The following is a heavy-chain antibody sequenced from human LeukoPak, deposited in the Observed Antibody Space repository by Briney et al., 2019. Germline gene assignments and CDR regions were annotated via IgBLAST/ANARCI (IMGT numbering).Heavy chain of an antibody. V-gene: IGHV3-21*01. Sequence: GGSLRLSCAASGFTFSSYSMNWVRQAPGKGLEWVASISSSSSHKCHADSLKGRFIISRDNAKNSLYLQMNSLRTEDTAVYYCARADGLYYYDSSGYRDDWFDPWGQGTLVTVSS. CDR1: GFTFSSYS. D-gene: IGHD3-22*01. J-gene: IGHJ5*02. CDR2: ISSSSSHK. CDR3: ARADGLYYYDSSGYRDDWFDP.